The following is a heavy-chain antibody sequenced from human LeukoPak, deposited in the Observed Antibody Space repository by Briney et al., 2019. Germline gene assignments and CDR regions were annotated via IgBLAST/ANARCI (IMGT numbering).Heavy chain of an antibody. D-gene: IGHD6-13*01. V-gene: IGHV3-23*01. CDR1: GFTFSSYA. Sequence: PGGSLRLSCAASGFTFSSYAMSWVRQAPGQGLEWVSAISGSGGSTYYADSVKGWFTISRDNSKNTLYLQMNSLRAEDTAVYYCAKDPEYSSSWSFDYWGQGTLVTVSS. CDR2: ISGSGGST. J-gene: IGHJ4*02. CDR3: AKDPEYSSSWSFDY.